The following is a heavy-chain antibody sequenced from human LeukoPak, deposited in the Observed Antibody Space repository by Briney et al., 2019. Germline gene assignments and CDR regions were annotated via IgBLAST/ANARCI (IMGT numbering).Heavy chain of an antibody. V-gene: IGHV4-31*03. CDR2: IYYSGST. CDR3: ARDRITMVRARSFYGMDV. D-gene: IGHD3-10*01. CDR1: GGSISSGGYY. Sequence: SETLSLTCTVSGGSISSGGYYWSWIRQHPGKGLEWIGYIYYSGSTYYDPSLKSRVTISVDTSKNQFSLKLSSVTAADTAVYYCARDRITMVRARSFYGMDVWGQGTTVTVSS. J-gene: IGHJ6*02.